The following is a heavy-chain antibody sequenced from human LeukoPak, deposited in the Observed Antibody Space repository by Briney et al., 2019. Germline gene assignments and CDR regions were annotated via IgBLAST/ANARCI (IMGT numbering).Heavy chain of an antibody. J-gene: IGHJ4*02. CDR1: GYTFTSYG. Sequence: AASVKVSCKASGYTFTSYGISWVRQAPGQGLEWMGWISAYNGNTNYAQKLQGRVTTTTDTSTSTAYMELGSLRSDDTAVYYCARYNGYCSGGSCYHFDYWGQGTLVTVSS. CDR2: ISAYNGNT. D-gene: IGHD2-15*01. CDR3: ARYNGYCSGGSCYHFDY. V-gene: IGHV1-18*01.